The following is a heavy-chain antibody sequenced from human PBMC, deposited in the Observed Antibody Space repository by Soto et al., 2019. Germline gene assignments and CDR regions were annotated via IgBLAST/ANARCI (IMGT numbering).Heavy chain of an antibody. Sequence: QVHLVQSGAEVKKPGASVKVSCKGSGYAFTTYGLTWVLQAPGQGLEWMGWISAHNGNTNYAQKLQGRVTVTRDTSTSTAYMELRSLRSDDTAVYYCARGRYGDYWGQGALVTVSS. CDR3: ARGRYGDY. CDR1: GYAFTTYG. D-gene: IGHD1-1*01. CDR2: ISAHNGNT. V-gene: IGHV1-18*01. J-gene: IGHJ4*02.